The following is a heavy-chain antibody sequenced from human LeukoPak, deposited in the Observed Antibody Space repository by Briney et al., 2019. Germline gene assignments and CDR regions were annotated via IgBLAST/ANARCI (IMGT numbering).Heavy chain of an antibody. D-gene: IGHD2-15*01. CDR3: AKDISNAAIVGFDY. CDR2: ISWNSGSI. CDR1: GFTFSGYA. V-gene: IGHV3-9*01. Sequence: PGGSLRLSCAASGFTFSGYAMPWVRHAPGKGLEWVSGISWNSGSIGYADSVKGRFTISRDNAKNSLYLQMNSLRAEDTALYYCAKDISNAAIVGFDYWGQGTLVTVSS. J-gene: IGHJ4*02.